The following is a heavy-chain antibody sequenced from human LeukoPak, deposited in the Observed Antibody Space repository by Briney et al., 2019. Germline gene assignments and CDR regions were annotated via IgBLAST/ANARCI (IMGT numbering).Heavy chain of an antibody. J-gene: IGHJ4*02. Sequence: PGGSLRLSCAASGFXFSNAWMSWVRQAPGKGLEWVGRIKSKTDGGTTDYAAPVKGRFTISRDDSKNTLYLQMNSLKTEDTAVYYCTTDATWIQLWLPYDYWGQGTLVTVSS. V-gene: IGHV3-15*01. CDR3: TTDATWIQLWLPYDY. CDR2: IKSKTDGGTT. CDR1: GFXFSNAW. D-gene: IGHD5-18*01.